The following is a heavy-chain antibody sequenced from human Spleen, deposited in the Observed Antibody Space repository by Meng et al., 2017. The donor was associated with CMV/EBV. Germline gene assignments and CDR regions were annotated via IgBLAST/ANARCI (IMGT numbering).Heavy chain of an antibody. D-gene: IGHD1-1*01. CDR3: ARARLERARSMFDP. J-gene: IGHJ5*02. Sequence: GGSLRLSCAASGFTLSNYGVKWVRQAPGKGLEWVSYLSSGGNTIYYADSVKGRFTLSRDNAQNSLYLQMNSLRGEDTAVYYCARARLERARSMFDPWGQGTLVTVSS. CDR1: GFTLSNYG. V-gene: IGHV3-48*03. CDR2: LSSGGNTI.